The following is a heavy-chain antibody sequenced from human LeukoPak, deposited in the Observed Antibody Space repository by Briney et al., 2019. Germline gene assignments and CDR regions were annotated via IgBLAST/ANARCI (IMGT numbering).Heavy chain of an antibody. CDR2: ISGSGGRT. CDR3: AKGGGSGSYSRIDY. Sequence: GGSLRLSCAASGFTFSSYAMSWVRQAPGKGLEWVSSISGSGGRTYYADSAKGRSTISRDNSKNTLCLQMNTLRVDDTAVYYCAKGGGSGSYSRIDYWGQGTLVTVSS. J-gene: IGHJ4*02. V-gene: IGHV3-23*01. CDR1: GFTFSSYA. D-gene: IGHD3-10*01.